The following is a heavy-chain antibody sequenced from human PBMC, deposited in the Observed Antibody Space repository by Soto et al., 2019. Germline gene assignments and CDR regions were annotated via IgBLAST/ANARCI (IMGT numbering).Heavy chain of an antibody. Sequence: EVQLVESGGGLVKPGGSLRLSCAASGFTFSSYSMNWVRQAPGKGLEWVSSISSSSSYIYYADSVKGRFTISRDNAKNSLYLQMNSLRAEDTAVYYCARDIVVVTALPDAFDIWGQGTMVTVSS. CDR3: ARDIVVVTALPDAFDI. V-gene: IGHV3-21*01. J-gene: IGHJ3*02. CDR1: GFTFSSYS. D-gene: IGHD2-21*02. CDR2: ISSSSSYI.